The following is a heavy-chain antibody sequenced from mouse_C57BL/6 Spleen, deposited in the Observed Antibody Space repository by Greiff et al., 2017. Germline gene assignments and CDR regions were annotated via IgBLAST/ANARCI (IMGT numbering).Heavy chain of an antibody. CDR2: ILPGSGST. D-gene: IGHD6-1*01. V-gene: IGHV1-9*01. Sequence: QVQLQQSGAELMKPGASVKLSCKATGYTFTGYWMEWVKQRPGRGLEWIGGILPGSGSTKYNEKFKGKATLTVDTPSSTAYMQLSSLTTEDSAIYYCASAITPFDYWGQGTTLTVSS. J-gene: IGHJ2*01. CDR3: ASAITPFDY. CDR1: GYTFTGYW.